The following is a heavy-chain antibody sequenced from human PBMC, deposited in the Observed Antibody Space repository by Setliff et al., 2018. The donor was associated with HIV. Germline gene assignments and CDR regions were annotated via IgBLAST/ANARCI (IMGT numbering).Heavy chain of an antibody. Sequence: PSETLSLTCTVSGGSISSGSYYWSWIRQPAGKGLEWIGRMYTSGSTNYNPSLKTRVALSIDTSKSQISLTLTSLTTADTAVYYCARNDYGSGTYNWFDPWGQGTLVTVSS. J-gene: IGHJ5*02. V-gene: IGHV4-61*02. CDR2: MYTSGST. CDR1: GGSISSGSYY. D-gene: IGHD3-10*01. CDR3: ARNDYGSGTYNWFDP.